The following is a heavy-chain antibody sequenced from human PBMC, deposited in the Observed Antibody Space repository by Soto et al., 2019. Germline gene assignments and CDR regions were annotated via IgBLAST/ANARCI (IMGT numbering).Heavy chain of an antibody. CDR1: GFTFSSYA. V-gene: IGHV3-23*01. CDR2: ITGSGAST. J-gene: IGHJ4*02. D-gene: IGHD2-15*01. Sequence: PGGSLRLSCAASGFTFSSYAMTWVRQAPGKGLEWVSAITGSGASTYYADSVKGRFSISRDNSKNTLYLQMNSLRAEDTAVYYCAKPGRYCSGGSRYEVLDYWGQGTPVTVSS. CDR3: AKPGRYCSGGSRYEVLDY.